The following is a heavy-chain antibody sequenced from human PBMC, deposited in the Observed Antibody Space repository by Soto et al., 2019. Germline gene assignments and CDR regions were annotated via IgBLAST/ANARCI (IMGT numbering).Heavy chain of an antibody. V-gene: IGHV3-23*01. CDR2: ISGSGGST. J-gene: IGHJ4*02. Sequence: EVQLLESGGGLVQPGGSLRLSCAASGFTFSSYAMSWVRQAPGKGLEWVSAISGSGGSTYYADSVKGRFTISRDNSKNTLYLQMNRRRAEEMAVYYCAKLTSDYGGVDYWGQGTLVTVSS. CDR3: AKLTSDYGGVDY. CDR1: GFTFSSYA. D-gene: IGHD4-17*01.